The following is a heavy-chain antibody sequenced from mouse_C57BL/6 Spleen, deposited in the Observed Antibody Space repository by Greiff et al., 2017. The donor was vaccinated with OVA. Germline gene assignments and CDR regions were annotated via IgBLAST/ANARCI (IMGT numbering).Heavy chain of an antibody. CDR2: IYPRDGST. J-gene: IGHJ3*01. D-gene: IGHD4-1*01. Sequence: VQLQQSGPELVKPGASVKLSCKASGYTFTSYDINWVKQRPGQGLEWIGWIYPRDGSTKYNGKFKGKATLTVDTSSSTAYMELHSLTSEDSAVYFCASWAWFAYWGQGTLVTVSA. CDR1: GYTFTSYD. V-gene: IGHV1-85*01. CDR3: ASWAWFAY.